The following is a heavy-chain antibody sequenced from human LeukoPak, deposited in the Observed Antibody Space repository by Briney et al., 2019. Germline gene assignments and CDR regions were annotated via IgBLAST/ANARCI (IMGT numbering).Heavy chain of an antibody. Sequence: PSETLSLTCTVSGGSISSYYWSWIRQPAGKGLEWIGRIYTNGSTNYNPSLKSRVTMSVDTSKNQFSLKLSSVTAADTAVYYCAREVVSAAGRYYYYYGMDVWGQGTTVTVSS. V-gene: IGHV4-4*07. D-gene: IGHD2-2*01. CDR3: AREVVSAAGRYYYYYGMDV. CDR1: GGSISSYY. CDR2: IYTNGST. J-gene: IGHJ6*02.